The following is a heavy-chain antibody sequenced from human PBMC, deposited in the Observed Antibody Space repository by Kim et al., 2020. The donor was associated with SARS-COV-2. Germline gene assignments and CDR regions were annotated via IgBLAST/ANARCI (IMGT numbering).Heavy chain of an antibody. V-gene: IGHV3-21*01. CDR1: GFTFSSYS. D-gene: IGHD2-2*01. CDR2: ISSSSSYI. J-gene: IGHJ2*01. CDR3: ARFGIVVVDYWYFDL. Sequence: GGSLRLSCAASGFTFSSYSMNWVRQAPGKGLEWVSYISSSSSYIYYADSVKGRFTISRDNAKNSLYLQMNSLRAEDTAVYYCARFGIVVVDYWYFDLWGRGTLVTVSS.